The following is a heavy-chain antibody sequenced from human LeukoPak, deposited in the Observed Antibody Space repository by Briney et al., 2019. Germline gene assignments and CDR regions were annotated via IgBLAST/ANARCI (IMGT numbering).Heavy chain of an antibody. D-gene: IGHD2-15*01. CDR1: GYSINNYW. Sequence: GESLKISCKGSGYSINNYWIGWVRQMPGKGLEWMGIIYPADSDIRYSPSFQGQVTISADKSISAAYLQWSSLKASDTAMYYCARQEYCSGGSCYTWFDPWGQGTLVIVSS. V-gene: IGHV5-51*01. J-gene: IGHJ5*02. CDR2: IYPADSDI. CDR3: ARQEYCSGGSCYTWFDP.